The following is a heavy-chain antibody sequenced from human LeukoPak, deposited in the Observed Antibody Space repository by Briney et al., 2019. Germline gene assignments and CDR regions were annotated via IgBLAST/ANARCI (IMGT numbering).Heavy chain of an antibody. V-gene: IGHV1-46*01. CDR1: GYTFTNFY. CDR2: IHPSDGDT. CDR3: ATPRGSTSCYPRLGVCLSMDV. D-gene: IGHD2-2*01. Sequence: GASVKVSCKASGYTFTNFYMHWVRQAPGQGLEWMGLIHPSDGDTKYAQEFQDRVTMTRDTSTSTVYMELSSLRFEDTAVYYCATPRGSTSCYPRLGVCLSMDVWGQGTTVTVSS. J-gene: IGHJ6*02.